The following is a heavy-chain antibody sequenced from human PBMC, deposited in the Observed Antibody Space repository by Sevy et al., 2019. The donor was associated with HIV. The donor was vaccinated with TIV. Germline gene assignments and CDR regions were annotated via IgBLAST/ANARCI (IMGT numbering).Heavy chain of an antibody. J-gene: IGHJ4*02. V-gene: IGHV3-7*03. CDR2: IRQDGNEI. Sequence: GGSLRLSCDASGFTFDMYWMQWVRQAPGKGLEWVANIRQDGNEIYYAASVRGRFTISRDNAKGSLYLQMNNLRVEDTATYYCARRYFDLWSQGTLVTVSS. CDR3: ARRYFDL. CDR1: GFTFDMYW.